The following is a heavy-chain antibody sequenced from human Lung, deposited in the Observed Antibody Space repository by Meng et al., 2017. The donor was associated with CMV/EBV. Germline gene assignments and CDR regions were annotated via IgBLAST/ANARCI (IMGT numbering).Heavy chain of an antibody. CDR3: AKGPLGSGSYPSYFDY. V-gene: IGHV3-23*01. D-gene: IGHD1-26*01. CDR1: GFPFSSYA. CDR2: ISGGGDRT. J-gene: IGHJ4*02. Sequence: SCAASGFPFSSYAMSWVRQAPGKGLEWVSAISGGGDRTYNADSVRGRFTISRDESKNTVYLQMSSLRAEDTAVYYCAKGPLGSGSYPSYFDYWGQGALVTVSS.